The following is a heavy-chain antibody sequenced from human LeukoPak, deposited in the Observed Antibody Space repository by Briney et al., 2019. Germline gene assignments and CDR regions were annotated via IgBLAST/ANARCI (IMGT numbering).Heavy chain of an antibody. V-gene: IGHV4-38-2*01. J-gene: IGHJ4*02. CDR2: IYHSGST. CDR3: ARVTYYYDSSGYYYCYFDY. D-gene: IGHD3-22*01. CDR1: GGSFSGYY. Sequence: PSETLSLTCAVYGGSFSGYYWGWIRQPPGKGLEWIGSIYHSGSTYYNPSLKSRVTISVDTSKNQFSLKLSSVTAADTAVYYCARVTYYYDSSGYYYCYFDYWGQGTLVTVSS.